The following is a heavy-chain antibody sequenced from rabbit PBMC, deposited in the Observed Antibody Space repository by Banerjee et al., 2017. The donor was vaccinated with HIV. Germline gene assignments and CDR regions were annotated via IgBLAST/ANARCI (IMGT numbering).Heavy chain of an antibody. J-gene: IGHJ4*01. D-gene: IGHD4-2*01. CDR2: IGAGST. CDR1: GFSFSSNYW. CDR3: ARSPHAGIAYFNL. Sequence: QQQLEESGGGLVKPEGSLTLTCTASGFSFSSNYWLCWVRQAPGKGLEWIACIGAGSTYYASWAKGRFTISKTSSTTVTLQMTSLTAADTATYFCARSPHAGIAYFNLWGPGTLVTVS. V-gene: IGHV1S45*01.